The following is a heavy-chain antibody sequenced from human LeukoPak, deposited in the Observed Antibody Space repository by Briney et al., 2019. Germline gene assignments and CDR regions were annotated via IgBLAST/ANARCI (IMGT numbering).Heavy chain of an antibody. V-gene: IGHV3-30-3*01. Sequence: PGRSLRLSCAASGFTFSSHAMHWVRQAPGKWLEWVAVISYDGTNKDHADSVKGRFTISRDNSKNTLYLQMNSLRAEDTAVYYCARDLSGSYTCDYWGQGTLVTVSS. J-gene: IGHJ4*02. D-gene: IGHD1-26*01. CDR2: ISYDGTNK. CDR1: GFTFSSHA. CDR3: ARDLSGSYTCDY.